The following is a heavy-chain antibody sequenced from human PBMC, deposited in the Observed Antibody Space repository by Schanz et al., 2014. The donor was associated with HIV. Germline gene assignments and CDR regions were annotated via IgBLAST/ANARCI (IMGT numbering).Heavy chain of an antibody. CDR1: GFTFANSA. CDR2: IVVGSGNT. CDR3: ARGDILTGLYPYYFDS. J-gene: IGHJ4*02. Sequence: QMYLVQSGPEVRKPGTSVTVSCKASGFTFANSAVQWVRQARGQRLEWIGWIVVGSGNTNYAQKFQGRVTMTRDTSTSTVYMQLSSLTSDDTAVYYCARGDILTGLYPYYFDSWGQGTLVTVSS. V-gene: IGHV1-58*01. D-gene: IGHD3-9*01.